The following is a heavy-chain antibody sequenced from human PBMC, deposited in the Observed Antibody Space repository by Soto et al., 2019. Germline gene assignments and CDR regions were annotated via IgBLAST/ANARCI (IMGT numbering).Heavy chain of an antibody. CDR3: AKYSLVRTRTNILIVVLPY. V-gene: IGHV3-23*01. CDR2: IGTSGGTT. CDR1: GFTFSSYA. D-gene: IGHD2-8*01. Sequence: GWSLRLSCAASGFTFSSYAMSWVRQAPGKGLEWVSAIGTSGGTTYYADSVKGRFTISRDNSKNTLYLQMNSLRVEDTAVYYCAKYSLVRTRTNILIVVLPYWGQGTLVTVSS. J-gene: IGHJ4*02.